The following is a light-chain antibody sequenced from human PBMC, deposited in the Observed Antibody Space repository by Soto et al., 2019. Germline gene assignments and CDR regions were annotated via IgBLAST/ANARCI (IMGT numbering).Light chain of an antibody. J-gene: IGLJ2*01. V-gene: IGLV2-14*01. Sequence: QSALTQPASVSGSPGQSITISCTGISSDVGGYNYVSWYQQHPGKAPKLMIYDVSNRPSGVSNRFSGSKSGNTASLTISGLQADDEADYYCSSYTSSSTLVVFGGGTKLTVL. CDR1: SSDVGGYNY. CDR2: DVS. CDR3: SSYTSSSTLVV.